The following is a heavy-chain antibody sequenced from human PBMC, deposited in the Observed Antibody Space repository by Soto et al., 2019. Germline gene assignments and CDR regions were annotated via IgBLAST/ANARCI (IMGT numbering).Heavy chain of an antibody. CDR1: GGTFSSYA. Sequence: QVQLVQSGAEVKKPGSSVKVSCKASGGTFSSYAISWVRQAPGQGLEWMGGIIPIFGTANYAQKFQGRVTITADESTSTAYMELSSLRSEDTAVYYCARGEADSSGHYYPADWYFDLWGRGTLVTVSS. V-gene: IGHV1-69*01. D-gene: IGHD3-22*01. CDR3: ARGEADSSGHYYPADWYFDL. CDR2: IIPIFGTA. J-gene: IGHJ2*01.